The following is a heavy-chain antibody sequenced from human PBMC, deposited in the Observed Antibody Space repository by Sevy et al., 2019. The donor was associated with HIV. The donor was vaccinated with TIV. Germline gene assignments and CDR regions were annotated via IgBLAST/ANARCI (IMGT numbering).Heavy chain of an antibody. CDR2: VHAGNGHT. CDR3: GRGKGGIFGVVTGQFDY. CDR1: GYTFSNNA. V-gene: IGHV1-3*01. D-gene: IGHD3-3*01. J-gene: IGHJ4*02. Sequence: ASVKVSCKASGYTFSNNAIHWVRQAPGQRLEWMGWVHAGNGHTKFSEKFQDRVTISRDTSATTVYMDLTSLTSEDTAIFYGGRGKGGIFGVVTGQFDYWGQGTLVTVSS.